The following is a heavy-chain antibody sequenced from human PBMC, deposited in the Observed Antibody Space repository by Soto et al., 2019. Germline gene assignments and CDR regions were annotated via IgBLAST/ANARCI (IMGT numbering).Heavy chain of an antibody. CDR2: TYYRSRWYH. V-gene: IGHV6-1*02. D-gene: IGHD7-27*01. J-gene: IGHJ4*02. CDR3: ARNRNWGCTEY. Sequence: QVVLLQSGPGLVRPWQTLSLTCDIAGDTVSSNTATWDWLRQSPSRGLEWLGRTYYRSRWYHEYAVSVESRITVNADTSKNQFSLQLRSVTPADSAVYFCARNRNWGCTEYWGQGTLVTVSS. CDR1: GDTVSSNTAT.